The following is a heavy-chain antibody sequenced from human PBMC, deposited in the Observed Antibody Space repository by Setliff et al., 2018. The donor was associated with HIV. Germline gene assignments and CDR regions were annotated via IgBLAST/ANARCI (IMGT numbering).Heavy chain of an antibody. CDR3: ARDLDYDSSGYHSIGL. CDR1: AFTFNIYA. J-gene: IGHJ1*01. V-gene: IGHV1-69*05. Sequence: SVKVSCKASAFTFNIYAIHWVRQAPGQGLEWMGGIIPIFGTPDYAQKFQGRVTITTDESTSTAYMELSSLRSEDTAVYYCARDLDYDSSGYHSIGLWGQGTLVTVSS. CDR2: IIPIFGTP. D-gene: IGHD3-22*01.